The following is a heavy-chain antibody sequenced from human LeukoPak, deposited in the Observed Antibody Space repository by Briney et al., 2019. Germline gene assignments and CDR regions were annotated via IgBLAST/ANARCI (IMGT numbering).Heavy chain of an antibody. D-gene: IGHD6-6*01. V-gene: IGHV4-59*01. J-gene: IGHJ5*02. CDR3: ARARSEYSSSSGNWFDP. Sequence: PSETLSLTCTVSGGSISSYYWSWIRQPPGKGLEWIGYIYYSGSTNYNPSLKSRVTISVDTSKNQFSLKLSSVTAADTAVYYCARARSEYSSSSGNWFDPWGQGTLVTVSS. CDR2: IYYSGST. CDR1: GGSISSYY.